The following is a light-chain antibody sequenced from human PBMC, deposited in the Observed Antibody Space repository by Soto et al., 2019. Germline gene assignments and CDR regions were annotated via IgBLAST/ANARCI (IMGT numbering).Light chain of an antibody. CDR1: QSLNSY. J-gene: IGKJ5*01. CDR2: DVS. CDR3: QQRSDWPIT. V-gene: IGKV3-11*01. Sequence: IVLTQSPATLSLSPGERATLSCRASQSLNSYLAWYQQKPGQAPRLLIYDVSNRATGIPARFSGSGSGTDFTLTISSLEPEDFPLYFCQQRSDWPITFGQGTRLEIK.